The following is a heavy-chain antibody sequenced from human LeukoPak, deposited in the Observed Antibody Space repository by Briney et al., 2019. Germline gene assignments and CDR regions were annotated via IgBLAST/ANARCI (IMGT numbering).Heavy chain of an antibody. CDR1: GFTFSIYA. D-gene: IGHD5-24*01. J-gene: IGHJ4*02. Sequence: GGSLRLSCAASGFTFSIYAMSWVRQAPGKGLEWVSAISGSGGSTYYADSVKGWFTISRDNSKNTLYLQMNSLRAEDTAVYYCASRRDGYNYWGQGTLVTVSS. CDR2: ISGSGGST. V-gene: IGHV3-23*01. CDR3: ASRRDGYNY.